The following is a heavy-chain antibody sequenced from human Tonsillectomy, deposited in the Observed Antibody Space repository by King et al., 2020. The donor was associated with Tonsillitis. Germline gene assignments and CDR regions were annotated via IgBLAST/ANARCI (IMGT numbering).Heavy chain of an antibody. CDR2: INQDGSDN. CDR1: GFTFRIYW. CDR3: VRDRENSYTSDRYLGNWFDP. Sequence: EVQLVESGGGLVQPGGSLRLSCAASGFTFRIYWMSWVRQTPGKGLEWVANINQDGSDNNYMDSVKGRFTISRDNAKNSLYLEMHSLRVEDTGVYYCVRDRENSYTSDRYLGNWFDPWGQGTLVTVSS. D-gene: IGHD6-19*01. J-gene: IGHJ5*02. V-gene: IGHV3-7*01.